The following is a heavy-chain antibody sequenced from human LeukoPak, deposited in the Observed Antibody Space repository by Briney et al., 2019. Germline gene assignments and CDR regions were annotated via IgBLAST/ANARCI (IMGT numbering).Heavy chain of an antibody. CDR3: VKDTRTKSQFDY. V-gene: IGHV3-30*02. CDR1: GFTFSSYG. D-gene: IGHD2-8*01. J-gene: IGHJ4*02. Sequence: GGSLRLSCAASGFTFSSYGMHWVRQAPGKGLEWVAFIPSDGSKIYYADSVKGRFTISRDNSKNTVYLQMNSLRAEDTAVYYCVKDTRTKSQFDYWGRGTLVTVSS. CDR2: IPSDGSKI.